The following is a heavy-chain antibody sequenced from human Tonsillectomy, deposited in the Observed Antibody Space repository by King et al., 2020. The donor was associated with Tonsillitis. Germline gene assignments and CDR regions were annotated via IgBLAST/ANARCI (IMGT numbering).Heavy chain of an antibody. V-gene: IGHV3-30*04. Sequence: HVQLVESGGGVVQPGGSLRLSCAASGFSFSSYAMHWVRQAPGKGLEWVAVISYDESNKYYADSVKGRFTISRDNSKNTLYLQMNSLRAEDTAVYYCARPGESLPYSSYGMDVWGQGTTVTVSS. J-gene: IGHJ6*02. CDR1: GFSFSSYA. D-gene: IGHD4-17*01. CDR3: ARPGESLPYSSYGMDV. CDR2: ISYDESNK.